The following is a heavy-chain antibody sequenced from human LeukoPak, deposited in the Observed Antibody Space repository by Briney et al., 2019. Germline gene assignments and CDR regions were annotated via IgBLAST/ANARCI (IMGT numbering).Heavy chain of an antibody. CDR1: GYTFTIYY. CDR2: INPSAGST. CDR3: ARDACSSTICSARGNWFAP. J-gene: IGHJ5*02. D-gene: IGHD2-2*01. Sequence: ASVKVSCKASGYTFTIYYMHWVRQAPGLGLEWVGIINPSAGSTNYAQKFQGRVTMTRDTSTSTVSLELSRLRSEDTAVYYCARDACSSTICSARGNWFAPWGQGTLVTVSS. V-gene: IGHV1-46*01.